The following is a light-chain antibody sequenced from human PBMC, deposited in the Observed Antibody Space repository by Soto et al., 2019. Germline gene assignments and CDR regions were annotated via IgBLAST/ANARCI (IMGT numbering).Light chain of an antibody. V-gene: IGKV1-5*03. CDR1: QSISNL. CDR3: QQYNTYRT. J-gene: IGKJ1*01. Sequence: DIQMTQSPSTLSAFIGDRVTITCRASQSISNLLAWHQQKPGKAPKLLIYKASNLESGVPSRFSGSGAGTEFSLTISSLQPEDLATYYCQQYNTYRTFGQGTKVELK. CDR2: KAS.